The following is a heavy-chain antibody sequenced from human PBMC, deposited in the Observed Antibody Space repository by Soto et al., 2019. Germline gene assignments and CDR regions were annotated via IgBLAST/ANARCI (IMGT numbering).Heavy chain of an antibody. Sequence: SETLSLTCTVSGGSIRSGEHYWSWIRQPPGKGLEWIGYIFYSGSTHYNPPLKSRLSVSVDTSKNQFSLNLNSVTAADTAVYYCARWGGRWFDPWGQGTLVTVSS. CDR2: IFYSGST. V-gene: IGHV4-30-4*01. D-gene: IGHD1-26*01. CDR1: GGSIRSGEHY. CDR3: ARWGGRWFDP. J-gene: IGHJ5*02.